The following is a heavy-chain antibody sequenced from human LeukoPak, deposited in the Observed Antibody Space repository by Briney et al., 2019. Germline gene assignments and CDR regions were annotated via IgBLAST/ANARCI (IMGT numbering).Heavy chain of an antibody. V-gene: IGHV3-7*03. CDR2: IKPDGTTK. Sequence: GGSLRLSCAASGFTFSSYAMSWVRRAPGKGLKWVANIKPDGTTKFYVDSVKGRFTISRDNALNSLYLQMNSLRAEDTAIYYCARSIPYGTTWYGRSDYWGQGTLVTVSS. J-gene: IGHJ4*02. D-gene: IGHD6-13*01. CDR1: GFTFSSYA. CDR3: ARSIPYGTTWYGRSDY.